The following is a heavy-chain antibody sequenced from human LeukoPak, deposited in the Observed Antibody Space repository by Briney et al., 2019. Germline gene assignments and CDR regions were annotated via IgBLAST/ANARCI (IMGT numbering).Heavy chain of an antibody. J-gene: IGHJ5*02. CDR3: ARREDFWSGSPWFDP. CDR1: GYSISSGYY. CDR2: IYHSGST. V-gene: IGHV4-38-2*01. D-gene: IGHD3-3*01. Sequence: SETLSLTCAVSGYSISSGYYWGWIRQPPGKGLEWIGSIYHSGSTYHNPSLKSRVTISVDTSKNQFSLKLSSVTAADTAVYYCARREDFWSGSPWFDPWGQGTLVTVSS.